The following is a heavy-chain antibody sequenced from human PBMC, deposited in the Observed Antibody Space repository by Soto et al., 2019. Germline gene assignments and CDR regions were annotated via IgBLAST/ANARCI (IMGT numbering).Heavy chain of an antibody. Sequence: GGSLRLSCAASGFTFGNAWMNWVRQAPGKGLEWVGRIKSNTDGGTTDYAAPVKGRFTISRDASQNTLYLQMNSLKTEDTAVYYCTAYRGYYYDISGYPVVDYWGQGTLVTVS. CDR2: IKSNTDGGTT. J-gene: IGHJ4*02. CDR3: TAYRGYYYDISGYPVVDY. CDR1: GFTFGNAW. D-gene: IGHD3-22*01. V-gene: IGHV3-15*07.